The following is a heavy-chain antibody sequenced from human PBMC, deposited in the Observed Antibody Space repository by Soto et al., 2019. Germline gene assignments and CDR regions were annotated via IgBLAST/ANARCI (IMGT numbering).Heavy chain of an antibody. D-gene: IGHD1-1*01. CDR1: GGSISSGGYS. Sequence: QLQLQESGSGLVKPSQTLSLTCAVSGGSISSGGYSWNWIRQPLGKGLEWIGYIYHSGSTYYNPSLKSPVTISVNKSQNPFSLKLTSVTAPDTGVYYCARDQLEGNWFDPWGQGTLVTVSS. CDR3: ARDQLEGNWFDP. V-gene: IGHV4-30-2*01. CDR2: IYHSGST. J-gene: IGHJ5*02.